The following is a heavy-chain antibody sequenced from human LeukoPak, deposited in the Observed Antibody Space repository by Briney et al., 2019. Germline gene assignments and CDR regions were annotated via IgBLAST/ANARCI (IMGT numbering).Heavy chain of an antibody. J-gene: IGHJ4*02. CDR2: INPNSGGT. CDR3: ARDLELSRLLWFGELLSKVAYYFDY. D-gene: IGHD3-10*01. Sequence: ASVKVSCKASGYTFTGYYMHWVRQAPGQGLEWMGWINPNSGGTNYAQKFQGRVTMTRDTSISTAYMELSRLRSDDTAVYYCARDLELSRLLWFGELLSKVAYYFDYWGQGTLVTVSS. CDR1: GYTFTGYY. V-gene: IGHV1-2*02.